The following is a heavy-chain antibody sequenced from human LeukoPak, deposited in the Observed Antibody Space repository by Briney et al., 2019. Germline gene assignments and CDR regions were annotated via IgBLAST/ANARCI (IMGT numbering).Heavy chain of an antibody. CDR2: ISAYNGNT. V-gene: IGHV1-18*01. J-gene: IGHJ6*04. Sequence: ASVKVSCKASGYTFTSYGISWVRQAPGQGLEWMGWISAYNGNTNYAQKLRGRVTMTRSTSIGTAYMELSSLRSEDTAVYYCARGILWFGDDVWGKGTTVTISS. CDR1: GYTFTSYG. CDR3: ARGILWFGDDV. D-gene: IGHD3-10*01.